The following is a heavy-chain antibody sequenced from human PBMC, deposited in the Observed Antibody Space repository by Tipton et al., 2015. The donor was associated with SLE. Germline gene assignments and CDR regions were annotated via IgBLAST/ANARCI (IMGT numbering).Heavy chain of an antibody. CDR1: GGSISGYQ. V-gene: IGHV4-59*01. Sequence: LRLSCTVSGGSISGYQWSWIRQPPGKGLEWIGYIYYSGSTNYNPSLKSRVTISVDTSKNHFSLKESSVTAADTAVYYCARAEGSWDAFDIWGQGTMVTVSS. J-gene: IGHJ3*02. D-gene: IGHD2-15*01. CDR2: IYYSGST. CDR3: ARAEGSWDAFDI.